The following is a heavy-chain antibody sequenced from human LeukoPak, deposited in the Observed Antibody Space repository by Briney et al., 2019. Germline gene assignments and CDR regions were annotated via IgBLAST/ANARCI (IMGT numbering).Heavy chain of an antibody. Sequence: SETLSLTCTVSGGSISSYYWSWIRQPPGKGLEWIGYIYYSGSTHYNPSLKSRVTISVDTSKNQFSLKLSSVTAADTAVYYCARISAGDLAFDYWGQGTLVTVSS. CDR1: GGSISSYY. D-gene: IGHD6-19*01. CDR2: IYYSGST. J-gene: IGHJ4*02. CDR3: ARISAGDLAFDY. V-gene: IGHV4-59*12.